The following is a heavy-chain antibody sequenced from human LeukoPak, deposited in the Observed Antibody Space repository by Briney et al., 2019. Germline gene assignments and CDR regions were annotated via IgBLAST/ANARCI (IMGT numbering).Heavy chain of an antibody. D-gene: IGHD3-9*01. CDR3: AREGDYDILTGYPNWFDP. CDR1: GYTFTGYY. Sequence: ASVKVSCKASGYTFTGYYMHWVRQAPGQGLEWMGWINPNSGGTNYAQKLQGRVTMTTDTSTSTAYMELRSLRSDDTAVYYCAREGDYDILTGYPNWFDPWGQGTLVTVSS. J-gene: IGHJ5*02. V-gene: IGHV1-2*02. CDR2: INPNSGGT.